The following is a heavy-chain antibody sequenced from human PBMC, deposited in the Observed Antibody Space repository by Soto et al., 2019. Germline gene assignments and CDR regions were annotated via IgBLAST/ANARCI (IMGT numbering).Heavy chain of an antibody. V-gene: IGHV1-18*01. CDR2: ISAYNGNT. J-gene: IGHJ5*02. D-gene: IGHD3-3*01. Sequence: ASVKVSCKASGYTFTSYGISWVRQAPGQGLEWMGWISAYNGNTNYAQKLQGRVTMTTDTSTSTAYMELRSLRSDDTAVYYCARDPMYYGFWSGYFRWFDPWGQGTLVTVSS. CDR3: ARDPMYYGFWSGYFRWFDP. CDR1: GYTFTSYG.